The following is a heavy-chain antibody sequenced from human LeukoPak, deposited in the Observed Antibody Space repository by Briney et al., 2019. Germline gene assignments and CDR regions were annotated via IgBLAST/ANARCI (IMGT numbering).Heavy chain of an antibody. CDR1: GIDFKVYE. D-gene: IGHD2-2*01. V-gene: IGHV3-33*08. Sequence: GGSLRLSCVASGIDFKVYEMHWVRQSPGKGLEWVAVIWYDGSNKYYGDSVRGRFTISRDNSKNTLYLQMDSLRVEDTAVYYCARDGQQSSPYAYDYWGQGTLVTVSS. CDR2: IWYDGSNK. J-gene: IGHJ4*02. CDR3: ARDGQQSSPYAYDY.